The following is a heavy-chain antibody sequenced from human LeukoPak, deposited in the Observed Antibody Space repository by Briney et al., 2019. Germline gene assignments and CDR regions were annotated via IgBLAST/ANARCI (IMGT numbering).Heavy chain of an antibody. V-gene: IGHV4-59*01. CDR2: IYYSGST. D-gene: IGHD3-22*01. CDR1: GGSITSYY. CDR3: ARVNVHYFDSSGYPFYFDY. J-gene: IGHJ4*02. Sequence: SETLSLTCTVSGGSITSYYWTWIRQPPGKGLEWSGYIYYSGSTSYSPSLKSRVTISVDTSKNQFSLKLSSVTAADTADYYCARVNVHYFDSSGYPFYFDYWGQGTLVTVSS.